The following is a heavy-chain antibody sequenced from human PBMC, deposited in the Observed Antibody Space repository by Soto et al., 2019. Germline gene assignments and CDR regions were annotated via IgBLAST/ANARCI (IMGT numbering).Heavy chain of an antibody. CDR1: EFTFSNNW. Sequence: EVQLVESGGGLVQPGGSLRLSCAASEFTFSNNWMHWVRHAPGNGPVCVSRINSAGSSTYYAASVKGRFTISRDNAKNMLYLQMNGLRADDSAVYYCASRGIAVHWCQGTLVTVSS. CDR3: ASRGIAVH. CDR2: INSAGSST. J-gene: IGHJ4*02. V-gene: IGHV3-74*01. D-gene: IGHD6-19*01.